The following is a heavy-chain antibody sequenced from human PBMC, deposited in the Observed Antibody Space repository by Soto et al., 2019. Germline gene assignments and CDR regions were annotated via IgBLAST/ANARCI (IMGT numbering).Heavy chain of an antibody. CDR1: GFTFSSYA. J-gene: IGHJ4*02. V-gene: IGHV3-23*01. CDR2: ISGSGGST. Sequence: PGGSLRLSCAASGFTFSSYAMSWVRQAPGKGREWVSAISGSGGSTYYADSVKGRFTISRDNSKNTLYLQMNSLRAEDTAVYYCAKASGSFYYFDYWGQGTLVTVSS. CDR3: AKASGSFYYFDY. D-gene: IGHD1-26*01.